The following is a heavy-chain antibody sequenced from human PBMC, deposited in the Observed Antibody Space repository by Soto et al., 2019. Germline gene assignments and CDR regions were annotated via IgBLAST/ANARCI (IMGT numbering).Heavy chain of an antibody. D-gene: IGHD1-1*01. J-gene: IGHJ1*01. V-gene: IGHV3-7*03. CDR3: TKTEV. Sequence: SLRLSCAGSGFSFSDYWMSWVRQGPGNGPEWVANINQDGSEQYYVDSVKGRFTISRDNAKKSLYLHMNSLRPDDTAVYYCTKTEVWGQGTLVTVSS. CDR1: GFSFSDYW. CDR2: INQDGSEQ.